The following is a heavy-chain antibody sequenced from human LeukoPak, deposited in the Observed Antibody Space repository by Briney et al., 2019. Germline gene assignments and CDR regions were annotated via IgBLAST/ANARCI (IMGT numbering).Heavy chain of an antibody. Sequence: PGGSLRLSCAASGFTFSSYWMSWVRQAPGKGLEWVANIKQDGSEKYYVDSVKGRFTISRDNAKNSLYLQMNSLRAEDTAVYYCARLSVRDFWSGYWFDPWGQGTLVTVSS. CDR1: GFTFSSYW. CDR2: IKQDGSEK. V-gene: IGHV3-7*01. CDR3: ARLSVRDFWSGYWFDP. D-gene: IGHD3-3*01. J-gene: IGHJ5*02.